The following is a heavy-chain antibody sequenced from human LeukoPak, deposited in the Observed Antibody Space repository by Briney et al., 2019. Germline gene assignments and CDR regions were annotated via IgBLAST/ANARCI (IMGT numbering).Heavy chain of an antibody. CDR3: ARDPDSTVSSRGPFDV. J-gene: IGHJ3*01. Sequence: GKSLRLSCAAAKSSLSAWAMHWVRQAPDKGLEWVAVISHDGSKKYYEESVKGRFTISRDNSNNTLFLQMNSLRTEDTAVYYCARDPDSTVSSRGPFDVWGQGTMVTVSS. CDR2: ISHDGSKK. V-gene: IGHV3-30*04. D-gene: IGHD5/OR15-5a*01. CDR1: KSSLSAWA.